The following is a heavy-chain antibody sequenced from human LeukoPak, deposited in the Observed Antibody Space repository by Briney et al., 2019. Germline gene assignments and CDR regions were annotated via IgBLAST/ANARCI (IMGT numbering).Heavy chain of an antibody. D-gene: IGHD3-10*01. CDR3: AKAGVRSGSYTYYFDY. CDR2: ISGSGGST. J-gene: IGHJ4*02. V-gene: IGHV3-23*01. Sequence: HSGGSLRLSCAASGFTFSSYAMSWVRQAPGKGLEWVSAISGSGGSTYYADSVKGRFTISRDNSKNTLYLQMNSLRAEDTAVYDCAKAGVRSGSYTYYFDYWGQGTLVTVSS. CDR1: GFTFSSYA.